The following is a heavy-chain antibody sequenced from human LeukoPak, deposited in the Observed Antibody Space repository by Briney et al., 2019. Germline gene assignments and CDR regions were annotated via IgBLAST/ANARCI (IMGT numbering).Heavy chain of an antibody. J-gene: IGHJ5*02. CDR1: GFTFSNFA. D-gene: IGHD3-10*01. CDR2: ITNNGGTT. CDR3: AKFVGVSVWYGVSGP. Sequence: PGGSLRLSGAASGFTFSNFAMSWVRQAPGKGLEWISAITNNGGTTYYADSVKGRFTISRDNSRNTLYLQMNGLRAEDTAVYYCAKFVGVSVWYGVSGPWGQGTLVTVSS. V-gene: IGHV3-23*01.